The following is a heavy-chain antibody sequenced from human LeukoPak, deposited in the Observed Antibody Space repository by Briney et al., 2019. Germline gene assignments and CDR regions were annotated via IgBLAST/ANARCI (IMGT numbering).Heavy chain of an antibody. CDR3: AKPLWFGESSGFDY. J-gene: IGHJ4*02. D-gene: IGHD3-10*01. V-gene: IGHV3-9*01. Sequence: SLRLSCAASGFAFDDYAMHWVRHAPGKGLEWVSGISWNGGSIGYADSVKGRFTISRDNDKNSLYLQMNSLRAEDTALYYCAKPLWFGESSGFDYWGQGTLVTVSS. CDR1: GFAFDDYA. CDR2: ISWNGGSI.